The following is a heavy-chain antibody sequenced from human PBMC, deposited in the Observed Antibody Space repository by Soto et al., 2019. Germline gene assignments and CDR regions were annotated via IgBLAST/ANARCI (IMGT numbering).Heavy chain of an antibody. Sequence: PSETLSLTCAVYGGSFSGHYCSWIRQPPGNGLEWIGENNHMGRSSYNPSLKSRVTISVDTSKNQFSLQLRSVTAADTAVYYCARGHLPGGNTFYFDYWDQGSLVTVS. CDR3: ARGHLPGGNTFYFDY. CDR2: NNHMGRS. D-gene: IGHD2-15*01. V-gene: IGHV4-34*01. J-gene: IGHJ4*02. CDR1: GGSFSGHY.